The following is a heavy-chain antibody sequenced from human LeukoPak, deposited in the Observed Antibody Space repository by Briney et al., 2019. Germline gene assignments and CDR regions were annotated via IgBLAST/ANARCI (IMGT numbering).Heavy chain of an antibody. J-gene: IGHJ6*02. CDR3: AKEYGSDWSYGMDV. D-gene: IGHD6-19*01. Sequence: PGRSLRLSCAASGFTFSSYGMHWVRQAPGKGLEWVAVISYDGSNKYYADSVKGRFTISRDNSKNTLYLQMNSLRAEDTAVYYCAKEYGSDWSYGMDVWGQGTTVTVSS. CDR1: GFTFSSYG. CDR2: ISYDGSNK. V-gene: IGHV3-30*18.